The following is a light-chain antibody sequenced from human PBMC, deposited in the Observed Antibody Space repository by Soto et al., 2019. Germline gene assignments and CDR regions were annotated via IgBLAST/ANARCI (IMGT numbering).Light chain of an antibody. J-gene: IGLJ1*01. V-gene: IGLV2-8*01. CDR1: SSDIGTYDY. CDR3: TSYTGDDFTFV. Sequence: QSALTQPPSASGSLGQSVTISCTGTSSDIGTYDYVPWYQQHPGRAPKLIIFEVSKRPLGVPDRFSGSKSGNTASLIVSGLQPDDEAEYHCTSYTGDDFTFVFGTGTKVTVL. CDR2: EVS.